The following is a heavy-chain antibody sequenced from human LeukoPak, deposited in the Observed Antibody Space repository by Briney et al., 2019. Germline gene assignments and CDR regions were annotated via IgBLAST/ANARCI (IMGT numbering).Heavy chain of an antibody. V-gene: IGHV1-2*02. CDR1: GYTFTDYY. CDR2: INPNSGGT. Sequence: ASVKVSCKASGYTFTDYYMHWVRQAPGQGLEWMGWINPNSGGTNYAQKFQGRVTMTRNTSISTAYMELSSLRSEDTAVYYCARFTPFLGFDPWGQGTLVTVSS. CDR3: ARFTPFLGFDP. D-gene: IGHD3-3*02. J-gene: IGHJ5*02.